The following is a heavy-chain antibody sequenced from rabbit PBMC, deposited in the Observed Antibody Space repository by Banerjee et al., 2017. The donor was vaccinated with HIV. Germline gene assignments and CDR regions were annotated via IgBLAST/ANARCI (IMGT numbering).Heavy chain of an antibody. Sequence: QEQLEESGGDLVKPEGSLKLSCKASGFDFSSYYMSWVRQAPGKGLEWSACIHTDSSGTTRYASWAKGRFTISKTSSTTVTLQMTSLTAADTATYFCARDHPYAVYGGHGYADLWGPGTLVTVS. D-gene: IGHD6-1*01. CDR3: ARDHPYAVYGGHGYADL. CDR2: IHTDSSGTT. CDR1: GFDFSSYYM. J-gene: IGHJ6*01. V-gene: IGHV1S45*01.